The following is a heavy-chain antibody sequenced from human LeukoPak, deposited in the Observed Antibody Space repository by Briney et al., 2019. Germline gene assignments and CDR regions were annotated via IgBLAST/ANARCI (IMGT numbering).Heavy chain of an antibody. Sequence: SETLSLTCTVSGGSISSSSYYWGWIRQPPGKGLEWIGSIYYSGSTYYNPSLKSRVTISVDTSKNQFSLKLSSVTAADTAVYYCARHSTNLIRVDYWGQGTLVAVSS. CDR2: IYYSGST. CDR3: ARHSTNLIRVDY. J-gene: IGHJ4*02. V-gene: IGHV4-39*01. D-gene: IGHD2-8*01. CDR1: GGSISSSSYY.